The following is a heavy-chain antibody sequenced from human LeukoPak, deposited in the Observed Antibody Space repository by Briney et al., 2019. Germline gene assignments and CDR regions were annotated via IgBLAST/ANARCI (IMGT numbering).Heavy chain of an antibody. CDR1: GFTFSSYA. D-gene: IGHD3-9*01. CDR3: AAPDYDILTGYSVDFDY. V-gene: IGHV3-23*01. CDR2: ISGSGGST. J-gene: IGHJ4*02. Sequence: GGSLRLSCAASGFTFSSYAMSWVRQPPGKGLEWVSAISGSGGSTYYADSVKGRFTISRDNSKNTLYLQMNSLRAEDTAVYYCAAPDYDILTGYSVDFDYWGQGTLVTVSS.